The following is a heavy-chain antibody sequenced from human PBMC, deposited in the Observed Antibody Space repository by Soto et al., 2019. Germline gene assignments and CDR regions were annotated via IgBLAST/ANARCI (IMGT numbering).Heavy chain of an antibody. D-gene: IGHD6-19*01. CDR1: GFTFSSYA. J-gene: IGHJ4*02. Sequence: PVGSLRLSCAASGFTFSSYAMSWVRQAPGKGLEWVSAISGSGGSTYYADSVKGRFTISRDNSKNTLYLQMNSLRAEDTAVYYCAKSPQYSSGWPFDYWGQGTLVTVSS. V-gene: IGHV3-23*01. CDR2: ISGSGGST. CDR3: AKSPQYSSGWPFDY.